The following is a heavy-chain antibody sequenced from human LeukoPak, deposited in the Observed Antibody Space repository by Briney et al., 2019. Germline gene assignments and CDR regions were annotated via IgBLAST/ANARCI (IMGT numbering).Heavy chain of an antibody. CDR1: GFTFSSYS. D-gene: IGHD6-19*01. CDR3: ARDIVAVAATPGGY. J-gene: IGHJ4*02. V-gene: IGHV3-48*01. CDR2: ISSSSSTI. Sequence: GGSLRLSCAASGFTFSSYSMNWVRQAPGKGLEWVSYISSSSSTIYYADSVKGRFTISRDNAKNSLYLQMNSLRAEDTAVYYCARDIVAVAATPGGYWGQGTLVTVSS.